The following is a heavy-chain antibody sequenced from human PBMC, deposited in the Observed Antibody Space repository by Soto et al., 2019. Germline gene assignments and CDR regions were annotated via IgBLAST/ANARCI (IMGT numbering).Heavy chain of an antibody. CDR1: GFIFSHYG. V-gene: IGHV3-30*03. CDR2: ISYDGSDR. CDR3: ARKHDDYGDYVGDY. D-gene: IGHD4-17*01. Sequence: VQLVESGGGVVQPGRSLRLSCAASGFIFSHYGMHWVRQAPGRGLEWVAVISYDGSDRFYAESVKGRFTISKDSSKNTVYLEMNSLRVEDTAVYYCARKHDDYGDYVGDYWGQGTLVTVSS. J-gene: IGHJ4*02.